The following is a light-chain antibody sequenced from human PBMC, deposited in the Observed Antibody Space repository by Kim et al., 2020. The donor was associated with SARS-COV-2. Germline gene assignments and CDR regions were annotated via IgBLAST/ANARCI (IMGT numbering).Light chain of an antibody. CDR2: ETS. V-gene: IGKV1-39*01. Sequence: ASVGDQCTITCRASQRISTNLHWYQQKPGRAPKLLIYETSNLYSGVPSRFSGSGSGTDFTLTISSLQAEDFATYYCHQSYSSPFPFGQGTRLEIK. J-gene: IGKJ5*01. CDR1: QRISTN. CDR3: HQSYSSPFP.